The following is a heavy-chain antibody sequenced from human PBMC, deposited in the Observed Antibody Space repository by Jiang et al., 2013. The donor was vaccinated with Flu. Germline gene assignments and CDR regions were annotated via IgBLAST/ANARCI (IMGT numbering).Heavy chain of an antibody. Sequence: GAEVKKPGASVKVSCKTSGYTFTNYAIHWVRQAPGQSLEWMGWINAGSGNTKSSQKYQGRVTITRDTSASTAYMELSSLRSEDTAVYFCARETRPIVVLGPHPVDYWGQGTLVTVSS. J-gene: IGHJ4*02. CDR3: ARETRPIVVLGPHPVDY. V-gene: IGHV1-3*01. CDR2: INAGSGNT. CDR1: GYTFTNYA. D-gene: IGHD3-22*01.